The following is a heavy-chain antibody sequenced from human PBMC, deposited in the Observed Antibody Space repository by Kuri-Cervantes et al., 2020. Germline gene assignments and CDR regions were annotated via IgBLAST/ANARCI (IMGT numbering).Heavy chain of an antibody. D-gene: IGHD6-13*01. Sequence: LSLTCAASGFTFSSYAMHWVRQAPGKGLEWVAVISYDGSNKYYADSVKGRFTISRDNSKNTLYLQMNSLRAEDTAVYYCARGTLEQQLVLPDYWGQGTLVTVSS. V-gene: IGHV3-30-3*01. CDR2: ISYDGSNK. J-gene: IGHJ4*02. CDR3: ARGTLEQQLVLPDY. CDR1: GFTFSSYA.